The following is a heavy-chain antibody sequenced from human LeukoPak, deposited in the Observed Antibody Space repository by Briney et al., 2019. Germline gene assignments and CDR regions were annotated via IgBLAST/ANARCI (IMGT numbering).Heavy chain of an antibody. J-gene: IGHJ4*02. D-gene: IGHD6-13*01. V-gene: IGHV4-34*01. Sequence: SETLSLTCAVYRGSLSVYYWTCSGQPPGKGLEWIGEINHSGSTNYNPSLKSRVTISVDTSKNQFSLKLSSVTAAGTAVYYCAREGGTAAAVLYYFDYWGQGTLVTVSS. CDR1: RGSLSVYY. CDR3: AREGGTAAAVLYYFDY. CDR2: INHSGST.